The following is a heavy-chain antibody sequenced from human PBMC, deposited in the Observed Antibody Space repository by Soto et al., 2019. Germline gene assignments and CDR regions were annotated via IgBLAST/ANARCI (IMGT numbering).Heavy chain of an antibody. D-gene: IGHD3-3*01. Sequence: KVSCKASGYTFTSYGISWVRQAPGQGLEWMGWISAYNGNTNYAQKLQGRVTMTTDTSTSTAYMELRSLRSDDTAVYYCARAYDFWSGYRNPFDYWGQGTLVTVSS. CDR1: GYTFTSYG. J-gene: IGHJ4*02. CDR3: ARAYDFWSGYRNPFDY. CDR2: ISAYNGNT. V-gene: IGHV1-18*01.